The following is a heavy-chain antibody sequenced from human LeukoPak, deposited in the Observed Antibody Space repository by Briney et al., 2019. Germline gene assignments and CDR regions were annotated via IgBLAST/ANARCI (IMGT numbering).Heavy chain of an antibody. CDR1: GGSFSGYC. J-gene: IGHJ4*02. Sequence: SETLSLTCAVYGGSFSGYCWSWIRQPPGKGLEWIGEINHSGSTNYNPSLKSRVTISVDTSKNQFSLKLSSVTAADTAVYYCARGIAAAAHDYWGQGTLVTVSS. V-gene: IGHV4-34*01. CDR2: INHSGST. CDR3: ARGIAAAAHDY. D-gene: IGHD6-13*01.